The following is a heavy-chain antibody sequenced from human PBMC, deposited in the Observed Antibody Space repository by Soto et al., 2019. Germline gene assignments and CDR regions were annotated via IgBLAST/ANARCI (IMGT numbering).Heavy chain of an antibody. V-gene: IGHV4-4*02. CDR1: GDSINSSHW. CDR3: AARHFWSRPWTDRRLDY. D-gene: IGHD3-3*02. CDR2: ISHSGNT. Sequence: QVQLQESGPGLVKPSGTLSLTCVVSGDSINSSHWWNWVRQPPGKGLEWIGQISHSGNTSYNPSLTSRVTISVDKSKSHFSLKLTSVTAADTAVYYCAARHFWSRPWTDRRLDYWGQGTLVTVSS. J-gene: IGHJ4*02.